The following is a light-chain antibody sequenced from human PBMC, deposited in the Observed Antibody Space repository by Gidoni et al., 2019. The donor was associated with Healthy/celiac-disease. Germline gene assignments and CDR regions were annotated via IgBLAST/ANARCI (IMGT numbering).Light chain of an antibody. CDR3: QSADSSGTYPV. V-gene: IGLV3-25*03. CDR1: ALPKQY. Sequence: SVSVSPGQTARITCSGDALPKQYAYWYQQKPGQAPVLVIYKDSERPSGIPERFSGSSSGTTVTLTISGVQAEDEADYYCQSADSSGTYPVFGGGTKLTVL. J-gene: IGLJ2*01. CDR2: KDS.